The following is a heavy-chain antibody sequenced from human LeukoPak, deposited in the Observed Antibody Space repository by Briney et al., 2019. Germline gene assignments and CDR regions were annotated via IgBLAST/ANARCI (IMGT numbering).Heavy chain of an antibody. CDR1: GGSFSNYY. D-gene: IGHD6-13*01. Sequence: SSETLSLTCAVYGGSFSNYYWSWVRQPPGKGLEWIGYIHYSGSSNYNPSLKSRATISVDTSKSQFSLKLSSVTAADTAVYYCARGYSSSWYYFDYWGQGTLVTVSS. CDR2: IHYSGSS. V-gene: IGHV4-59*08. J-gene: IGHJ4*02. CDR3: ARGYSSSWYYFDY.